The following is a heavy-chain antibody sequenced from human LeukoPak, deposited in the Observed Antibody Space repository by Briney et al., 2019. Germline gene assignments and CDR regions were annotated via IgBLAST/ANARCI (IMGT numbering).Heavy chain of an antibody. CDR1: GGSFSGYY. CDR2: INHSGST. Sequence: SETLSLTCAVYGGSFSGYYWSWIRQPPGKGLEWIGEINHSGSTNHNPSLKSRVTISVDTSKNQFSLKLSSVTAADTAVYYCASLRGGRYCSSTSCYKDDYWGQGTLVTVSS. D-gene: IGHD2-2*02. CDR3: ASLRGGRYCSSTSCYKDDY. J-gene: IGHJ4*02. V-gene: IGHV4-34*01.